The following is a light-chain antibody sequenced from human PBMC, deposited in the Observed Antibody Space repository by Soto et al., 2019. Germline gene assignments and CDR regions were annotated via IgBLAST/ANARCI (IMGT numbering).Light chain of an antibody. V-gene: IGKV3-15*01. Sequence: EIVMTQSPATLSVSPGERATLSCRASQNVGDNLAWYQQKPGQAPTLLIYDASTRATDTAARFSGSGSGTDFTLTISSLQSEDFVVYYCQQYTNWPVTFGGGTKVDIK. J-gene: IGKJ4*01. CDR2: DAS. CDR1: QNVGDN. CDR3: QQYTNWPVT.